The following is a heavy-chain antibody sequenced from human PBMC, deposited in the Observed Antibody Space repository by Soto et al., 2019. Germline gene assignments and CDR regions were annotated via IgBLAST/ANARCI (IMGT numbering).Heavy chain of an antibody. Sequence: SETLSLTCTVSGGSISNSNYYWGWIRQPPGKGLEWIGSIYYSGSTYYNTSLKSRITISVDTSKNQFSLNLRSVTAADTAVYYCARDTYSSGWYRDYYGMDVWGQGTTVTVSS. CDR2: IYYSGST. V-gene: IGHV4-39*02. CDR3: ARDTYSSGWYRDYYGMDV. CDR1: GGSISNSNYY. J-gene: IGHJ6*02. D-gene: IGHD6-19*01.